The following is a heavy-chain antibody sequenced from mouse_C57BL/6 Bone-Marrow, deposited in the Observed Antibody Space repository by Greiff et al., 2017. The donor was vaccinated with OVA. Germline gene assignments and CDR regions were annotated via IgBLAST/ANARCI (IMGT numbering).Heavy chain of an antibody. V-gene: IGHV1-55*01. D-gene: IGHD4-1*01. CDR1: GYTFTSYW. CDR3: ARSGTGNVLMDY. CDR2: IYPGGGST. J-gene: IGHJ4*01. Sequence: QVQLQQPGAELVKPGASVKMSCKASGYTFTSYWITWVKQRPGQGLEWIGDIYPGGGSTNYNEKFKSKATLTVDTSSSTAYMQLSSLTSEDSAVYLCARSGTGNVLMDYWGQGTSVTVSS.